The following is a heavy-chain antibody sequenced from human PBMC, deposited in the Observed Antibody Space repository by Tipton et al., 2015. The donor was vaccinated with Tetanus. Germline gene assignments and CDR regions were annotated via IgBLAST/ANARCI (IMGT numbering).Heavy chain of an antibody. D-gene: IGHD1/OR15-1a*01. CDR2: ISGSSNYI. J-gene: IGHJ4*02. CDR3: TSGNTFDY. CDR1: GFTFSDYS. Sequence: SLRLSCAASGFTFSDYSMNWVRQAPGKGLEWVSSISGSSNYINYADSVKGRFTISRDNAKSSLFLQMDSLRAEDTALYYCTSGNTFDYWGQGTLVTVSS. V-gene: IGHV3-21*01.